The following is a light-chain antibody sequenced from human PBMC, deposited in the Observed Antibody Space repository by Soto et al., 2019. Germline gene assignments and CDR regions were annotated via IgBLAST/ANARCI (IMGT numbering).Light chain of an antibody. J-gene: IGKJ2*01. V-gene: IGKV1-5*01. Sequence: DIEMTQSPSTLSASAGDRVTMTFRASQSFSRWLAWYQQKPGRAPKLLIYDASSLQSGVPSRFSGSGSGKEFTLTISSLQPDDSATYYCQQYNSSPLTFGQGTKLEIK. CDR2: DAS. CDR3: QQYNSSPLT. CDR1: QSFSRW.